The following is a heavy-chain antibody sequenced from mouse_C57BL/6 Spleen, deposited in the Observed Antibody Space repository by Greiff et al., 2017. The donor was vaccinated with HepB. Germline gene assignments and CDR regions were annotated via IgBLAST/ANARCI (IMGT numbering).Heavy chain of an antibody. J-gene: IGHJ4*01. Sequence: EVQLQESGPGLVKPSQSLSLTCSVTGYSITSGYYWNWIRQFPGNKLEWMGYISYDGSNNYNPSLKNRISITRDTAKNQFFLKLNSVTTEDTATYYCASKGPPTIVSYYAMDDWGQGTSVTVSS. CDR2: ISYDGSN. CDR3: ASKGPPTIVSYYAMDD. V-gene: IGHV3-6*01. CDR1: GYSITSGYY. D-gene: IGHD2-12*01.